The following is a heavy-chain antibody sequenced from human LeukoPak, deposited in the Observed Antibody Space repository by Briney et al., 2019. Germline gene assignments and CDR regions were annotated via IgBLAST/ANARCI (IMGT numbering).Heavy chain of an antibody. V-gene: IGHV3-74*03. D-gene: IGHD6-19*01. CDR2: IKADGSTT. J-gene: IGHJ4*02. Sequence: GGSLRLSCEASGFTFSSFWMHWVRQAPGKGLVWVSRIKADGSTTKYADSVKGRFTISRDNAKNTLHLQMNSLRAEDTAVYYCAGGSIAVAETRNSLDSWGQGTLVTVSS. CDR1: GFTFSSFW. CDR3: AGGSIAVAETRNSLDS.